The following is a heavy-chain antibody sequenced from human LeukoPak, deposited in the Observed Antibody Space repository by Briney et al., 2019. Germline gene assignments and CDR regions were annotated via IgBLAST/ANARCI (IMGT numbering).Heavy chain of an antibody. J-gene: IGHJ6*03. D-gene: IGHD3/OR15-3a*01. CDR3: ARDFRGTNYYYHMDV. Sequence: SETLSLTCTVSGGSISSYYWSWIRQPAGKGLEWIGRIYTSGSTNYNPSLKSRVTISVDKSKNQFSLKLSSVTAADTAVYYCARDFRGTNYYYHMDVWGKGTTVTVSS. CDR2: IYTSGST. V-gene: IGHV4-4*07. CDR1: GGSISSYY.